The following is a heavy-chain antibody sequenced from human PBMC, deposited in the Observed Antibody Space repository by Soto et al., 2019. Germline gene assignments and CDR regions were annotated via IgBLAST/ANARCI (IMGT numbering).Heavy chain of an antibody. CDR2: INSDGSST. J-gene: IGHJ4*02. V-gene: IGHV3-74*01. CDR3: ARYSAASFDY. Sequence: GGSLRLSCAASGGSFSSYWMHWVRQAPGKGLVWVSRINSDGSSTSYADSVKGRFTISRDNAKNTLYLQMNSLRAEDTAVYYYARYSAASFDYWGQGTLVTVSS. D-gene: IGHD2-2*01. CDR1: GGSFSSYW.